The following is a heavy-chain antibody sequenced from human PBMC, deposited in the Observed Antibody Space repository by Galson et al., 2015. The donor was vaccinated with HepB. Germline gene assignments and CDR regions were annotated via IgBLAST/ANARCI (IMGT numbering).Heavy chain of an antibody. D-gene: IGHD1-26*01. CDR2: IRSKANSYAT. CDR3: TRLGGGSYYSGGY. J-gene: IGHJ4*02. V-gene: IGHV3-73*01. CDR1: GYTFSGSA. Sequence: SLRLSCAASGYTFSGSAMHWVRQASGKGLEWVGRIRSKANSYATAYAASVKGRFTISRDDSKNTAYLQMNSLKTEDTAVYYCTRLGGGSYYSGGYWGQGTLVTVSS.